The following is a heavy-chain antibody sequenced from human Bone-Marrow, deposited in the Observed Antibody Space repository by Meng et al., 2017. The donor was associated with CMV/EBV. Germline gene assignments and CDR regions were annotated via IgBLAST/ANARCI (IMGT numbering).Heavy chain of an antibody. CDR1: GFSLSTGGAG. J-gene: IGHJ4*01. Sequence: SGPTLVKPTQTLTLTCTFSGFSLSTGGAGVGWIRQPPGKALEWLALIYWNDDKRYSPSLKRRLTITKDTSRNQVVLTMTNMDPVDTATYYCAHKYDFWNGYTYWGHGTLVTFSS. V-gene: IGHV2-5*01. CDR2: IYWNDDK. CDR3: AHKYDFWNGYTY. D-gene: IGHD3-3*01.